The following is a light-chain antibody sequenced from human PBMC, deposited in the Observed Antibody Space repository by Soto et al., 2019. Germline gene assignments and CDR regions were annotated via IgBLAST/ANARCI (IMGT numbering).Light chain of an antibody. CDR3: QQYDNWPT. CDR1: QSVSDY. J-gene: IGKJ1*01. V-gene: IGKV3-11*01. Sequence: EIVLTQSPATLSLSPGERATLSCRASQSVSDYLAWYQQKPGQAPRLLIYDASNRATGIPARFSGGGSGTDCTLTISRIEPEDFAVYYCQQYDNWPTFGQGTEVEIK. CDR2: DAS.